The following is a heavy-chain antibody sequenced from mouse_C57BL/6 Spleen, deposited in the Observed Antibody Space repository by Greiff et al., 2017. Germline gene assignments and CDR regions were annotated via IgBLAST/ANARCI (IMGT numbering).Heavy chain of an antibody. CDR3: TRKGPTVVDPPYFDY. D-gene: IGHD1-1*01. CDR2: IDPETGGT. J-gene: IGHJ2*01. V-gene: IGHV1-15*01. CDR1: GYTFTDYE. Sequence: VQLQQSGAELVRPGASVTLSCKASGYTFTDYEMHWVKQTPVHGLEWIGAIDPETGGTAYNQKFKGKAILTADKSSSTAYMELRSLTSDDSAVYYCTRKGPTVVDPPYFDYWGQGTTRTVSS.